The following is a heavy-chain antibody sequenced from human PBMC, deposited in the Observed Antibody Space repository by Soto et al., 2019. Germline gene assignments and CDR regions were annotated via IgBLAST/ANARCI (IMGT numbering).Heavy chain of an antibody. CDR1: GDSISSNNNY. J-gene: IGHJ5*02. CDR2: ISYSGTT. CDR3: ASGRGYSYGLDP. Sequence: QVQLQESGPGLVKPSQTLSLTCTVSGDSISSNNNYWSWIRQPPGEGLEWIGFISYSGTTSYSPSLKRXVXXXLXXSKNQFSLSLSSVTAADTAVYYCASGRGYSYGLDPWGQGTLVTVSS. V-gene: IGHV4-30-4*01. D-gene: IGHD5-18*01.